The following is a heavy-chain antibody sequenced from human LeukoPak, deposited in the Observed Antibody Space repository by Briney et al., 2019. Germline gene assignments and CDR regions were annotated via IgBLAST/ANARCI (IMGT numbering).Heavy chain of an antibody. V-gene: IGHV3-21*04. J-gene: IGHJ4*02. CDR3: ARTPYYDFWSGYPIDY. Sequence: PGGSLRLSCAASGFTFSSYSMNWVRQAPGKGLEWVSSISSSSSYIYYADSVKGRFTISRDNAKNSLYLQMNSLRAEDTAVYYCARTPYYDFWSGYPIDYWGQGTLVTVSS. CDR2: ISSSSSYI. CDR1: GFTFSSYS. D-gene: IGHD3-3*01.